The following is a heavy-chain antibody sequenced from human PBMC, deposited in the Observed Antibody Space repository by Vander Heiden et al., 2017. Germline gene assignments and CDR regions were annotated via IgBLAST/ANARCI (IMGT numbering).Heavy chain of an antibody. CDR1: GFTFSSYA. Sequence: EVQLLESGGGLVQPGGSLRLSCAASGFTFSSYAMSWVRQAPGKGLEWVSAISGSGGSTYYAASVKGRGTISRDNSKNTLYLQMNILRADETAVYYGAKDPVPADSSCWSYYFDYWGQGTLVTVSS. CDR3: AKDPVPADSSCWSYYFDY. D-gene: IGHD6-19*01. V-gene: IGHV3-23*01. J-gene: IGHJ4*02. CDR2: ISGSGGST.